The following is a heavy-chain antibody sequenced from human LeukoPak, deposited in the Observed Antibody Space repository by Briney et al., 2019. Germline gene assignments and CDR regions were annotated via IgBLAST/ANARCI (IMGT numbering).Heavy chain of an antibody. CDR3: ARDQSLVAYSSTWFDY. CDR2: ISAYNGNT. CDR1: GYTFTNYG. V-gene: IGHV1-18*01. Sequence: ASVKVSCKASGYTFTNYGISWVRQAPGQGLEWMGWISAYNGNTDYAQNLQGRVTMTTDTLTSTAYIELRSLRSDDTAVYYCARDQSLVAYSSTWFDYWGQGTPDTVSS. D-gene: IGHD6-13*01. J-gene: IGHJ4*02.